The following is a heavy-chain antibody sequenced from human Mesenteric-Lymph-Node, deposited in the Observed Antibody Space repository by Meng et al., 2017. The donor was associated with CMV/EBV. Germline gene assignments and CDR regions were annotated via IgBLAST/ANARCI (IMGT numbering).Heavy chain of an antibody. J-gene: IGHJ4*02. D-gene: IGHD5-12*01. Sequence: GGSLRLSCAASGFTFSDYAMHWVRQAPGKGLEWVAVISHEGNNKLNGDSVKGRFTVSRDNSRNTLFLEMNSLRPEDTAVYYCARDRYSNYSPCLDYWGQGTLVTVSS. CDR1: GFTFSDYA. CDR2: ISHEGNNK. V-gene: IGHV3-30*03. CDR3: ARDRYSNYSPCLDY.